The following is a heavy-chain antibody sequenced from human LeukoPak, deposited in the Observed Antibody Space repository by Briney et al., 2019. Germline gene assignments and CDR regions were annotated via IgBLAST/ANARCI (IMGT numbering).Heavy chain of an antibody. CDR1: GYTFTSYG. D-gene: IGHD3-22*01. Sequence: ASVKVSCKASGYTFTSYGISWVRQAPGQGLEWMGWISAYNGNTNYAQKLQGRVTMTTVTSTSTAYMELRSLRSDDTAVYYCAREASTMIVAPTDAFDIWGQGTMVTVSS. CDR3: AREASTMIVAPTDAFDI. J-gene: IGHJ3*02. CDR2: ISAYNGNT. V-gene: IGHV1-18*01.